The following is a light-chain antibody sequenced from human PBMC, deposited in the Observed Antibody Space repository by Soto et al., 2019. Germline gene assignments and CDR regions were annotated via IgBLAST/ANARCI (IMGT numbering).Light chain of an antibody. CDR3: KQSYSTPLT. V-gene: IGKV1-39*01. CDR2: AAS. CDR1: QSISSY. J-gene: IGKJ4*01. Sequence: DIQMTQSPSSLSASVGDRVTITCRASQSISSYLNWYQQKPGKAHKLLIYAASSLQSGVQSRFSGSGSGTDFTLTIRSLQPEDFATYYCKQSYSTPLTVGGGTKVDNK.